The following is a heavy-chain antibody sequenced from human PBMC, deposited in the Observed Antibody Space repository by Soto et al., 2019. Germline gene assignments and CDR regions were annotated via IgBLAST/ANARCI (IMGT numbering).Heavy chain of an antibody. CDR1: GFTFSNYA. D-gene: IGHD4-17*01. Sequence: EVQLLESGGDLVQPGGSLSLSCAASGFTFSNYAMIWVRQAPGRGPEWVSAIRGSGGGTVYADSVRGRFTISRDNSKNTLYLHMNSLRADDTAVYYCGRDPNGDYIGAFDMWGQGTMVTVSS. CDR2: IRGSGGGT. J-gene: IGHJ3*02. CDR3: GRDPNGDYIGAFDM. V-gene: IGHV3-23*01.